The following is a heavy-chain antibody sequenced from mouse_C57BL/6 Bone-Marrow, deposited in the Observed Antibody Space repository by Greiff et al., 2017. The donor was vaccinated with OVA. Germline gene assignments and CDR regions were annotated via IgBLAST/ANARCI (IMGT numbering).Heavy chain of an antibody. CDR2: IDPENGDT. CDR1: GFNIKDDY. CDR3: TTGYDYPY. D-gene: IGHD2-4*01. V-gene: IGHV14-4*01. Sequence: EVQLVESGAELVRPGASVKLSCTASGFNIKDDYMHWVKQRPEQGLEWIGWIDPENGDTEYASKFQGKATITADTSSNTAYLQLSSLTSEDTAVYYCTTGYDYPYWGQGTTLTVSS. J-gene: IGHJ2*01.